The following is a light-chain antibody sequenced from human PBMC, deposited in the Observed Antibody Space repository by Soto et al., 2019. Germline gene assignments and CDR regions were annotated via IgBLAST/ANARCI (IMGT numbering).Light chain of an antibody. J-gene: IGLJ2*01. V-gene: IGLV2-14*03. Sequence: QSALTQPASVSGSPGQSITISCTGTSSDVGGYHYVSWYQQHPGKAPKLMIYDVTNRPSGVSNRFSGSKSGNTASLTISGLQVEDEADYYCSSYSSSSTVVFGGGTKLTVL. CDR2: DVT. CDR3: SSYSSSSTVV. CDR1: SSDVGGYHY.